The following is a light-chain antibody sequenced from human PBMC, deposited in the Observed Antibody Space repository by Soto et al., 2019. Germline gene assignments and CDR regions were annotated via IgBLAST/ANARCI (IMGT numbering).Light chain of an antibody. V-gene: IGLV2-14*01. Sequence: QSVLTQPASVSGSPGQSITISCTGTSSDVGGYNYVSWYQQHPGKAPKLMIYDVSNRPSGVSNRFSGSKSGNTPSLTISGLQAEDEADYYCSSYTSSSTPVVFGGGTKLTVL. J-gene: IGLJ2*01. CDR3: SSYTSSSTPVV. CDR2: DVS. CDR1: SSDVGGYNY.